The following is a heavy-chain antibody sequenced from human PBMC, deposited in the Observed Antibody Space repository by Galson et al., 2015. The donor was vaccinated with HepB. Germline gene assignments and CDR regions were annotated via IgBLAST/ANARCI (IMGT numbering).Heavy chain of an antibody. V-gene: IGHV3-23*01. CDR2: ISGSGGFT. J-gene: IGHJ3*02. CDR3: AKSNGGSYYGSASDI. D-gene: IGHD1-26*01. CDR1: GFTFNTYA. Sequence: SLRLSCAASGFTFNTYAMSWVRQAPGKGLEWVSAISGSGGFTYYADSVKGRFTISRDNSKNTLYLQMNSLRAEDTAVYYCAKSNGGSYYGSASDIWGQGTMVTVSS.